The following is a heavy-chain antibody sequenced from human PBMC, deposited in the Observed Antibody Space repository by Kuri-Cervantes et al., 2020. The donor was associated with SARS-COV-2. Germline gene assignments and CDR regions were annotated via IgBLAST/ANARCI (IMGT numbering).Heavy chain of an antibody. CDR3: TAGYYDSSGYTKYYYYYYGMDV. CDR1: GFTFSSLP. J-gene: IGHJ6*02. D-gene: IGHD3-22*01. CDR2: IKSKTDGGTT. V-gene: IGHV3-15*01. Sequence: GGSLRLSCSASGFTFSSLPLHWVRQAPGKGLEWVGRIKSKTDGGTTDYAAPVKGRFTISRDDSKNTLYLQMNSLKTEDTAVYYCTAGYYDSSGYTKYYYYYYGMDVWGQGTTVTVSS.